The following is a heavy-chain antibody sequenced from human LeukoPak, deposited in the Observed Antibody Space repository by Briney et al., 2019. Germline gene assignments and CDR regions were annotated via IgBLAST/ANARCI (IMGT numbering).Heavy chain of an antibody. Sequence: VXGGSISSSYWSWLRQPPGKGLEWIAYIYYTGSTNYNPSLKSRVTISVDTSKNQFSLELSSVTAADTAVYYCASSSWYGNWFDPWGQGTLVTVSS. V-gene: IGHV4-59*01. D-gene: IGHD6-13*01. CDR2: IYYTGST. CDR1: GGSISSSY. J-gene: IGHJ5*02. CDR3: ASSSWYGNWFDP.